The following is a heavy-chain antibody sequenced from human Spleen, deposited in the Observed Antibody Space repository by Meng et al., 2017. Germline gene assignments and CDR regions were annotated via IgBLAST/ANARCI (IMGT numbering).Heavy chain of an antibody. CDR2: LSYTGTT. Sequence: QLEESGPGLVRPSETLSLTCTVSDNSVRNGDYYWSWIRQPPGKGLEWIGSLSYTGTTNHNPSLKSRVTMSVDTSKNQFSLRLSSVTAADTAVYYCATMVRQRGDFDCWGQGTLVTVSS. J-gene: IGHJ4*02. D-gene: IGHD2-8*01. CDR1: DNSVRNGDYY. V-gene: IGHV4-61*08. CDR3: ATMVRQRGDFDC.